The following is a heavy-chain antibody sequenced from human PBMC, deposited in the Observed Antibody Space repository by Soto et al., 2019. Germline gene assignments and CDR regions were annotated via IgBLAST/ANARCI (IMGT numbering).Heavy chain of an antibody. V-gene: IGHV1-69*05. CDR1: GGTFISYA. CDR2: IIPIFGTS. CDR3: ARVSPTTLKPVAFDI. Sequence: QVQLVQSGAEVKKPGSSVKVSCKASGGTFISYAISWVRQAPGQGLEWMGGIIPIFGTSNYAQKFQGRVTITPDESTRTAYMELSSLRSEDTAVYYSARVSPTTLKPVAFDIWGQGTMVTVSS. J-gene: IGHJ3*02. D-gene: IGHD4-17*01.